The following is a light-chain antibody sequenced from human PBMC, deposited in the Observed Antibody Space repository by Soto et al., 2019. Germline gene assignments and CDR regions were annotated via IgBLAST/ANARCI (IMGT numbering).Light chain of an antibody. V-gene: IGLV1-47*01. CDR1: SSNIGSNY. Sequence: QSVLTQPPSASGTPGQRVTISRSGSSSNIGSNYVYWYQQLPGTAPKLLIYRNNQRPSGVPDRFSGSKSGTSASLAISGLRSEDEADYYCAAWDDSLGVVFGGGTKLTVL. CDR3: AAWDDSLGVV. J-gene: IGLJ2*01. CDR2: RNN.